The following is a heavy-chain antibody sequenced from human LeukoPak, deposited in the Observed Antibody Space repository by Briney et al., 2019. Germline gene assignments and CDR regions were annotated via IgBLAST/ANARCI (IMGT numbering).Heavy chain of an antibody. V-gene: IGHV3-33*06. D-gene: IGHD2-15*01. J-gene: IGHJ4*02. Sequence: GGSLRLSCAASGFTFSSYGMHWARQAPGKGLEWVAVIWYDGSNKYYADSVKGRFTISRDNSKNTLYLQMNSLRAEDTAVYYCAKFSVVVAAFDYWGQGTLVTVSS. CDR2: IWYDGSNK. CDR1: GFTFSSYG. CDR3: AKFSVVVAAFDY.